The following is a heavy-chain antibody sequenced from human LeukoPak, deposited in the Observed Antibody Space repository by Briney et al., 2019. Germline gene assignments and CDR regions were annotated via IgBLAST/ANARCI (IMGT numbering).Heavy chain of an antibody. Sequence: GGSLRLSCAASGFTVSSNYMSWVRQAPGKGLEWVSVIYSGGTTYYIDSVKGRFTISRDNSKNTLYLQMNSLRAEDTAVYYCARAEIVVVITTAWAFDIWGQGTMVTVSS. V-gene: IGHV3-53*05. J-gene: IGHJ3*02. D-gene: IGHD3-22*01. CDR3: ARAEIVVVITTAWAFDI. CDR2: IYSGGTT. CDR1: GFTVSSNY.